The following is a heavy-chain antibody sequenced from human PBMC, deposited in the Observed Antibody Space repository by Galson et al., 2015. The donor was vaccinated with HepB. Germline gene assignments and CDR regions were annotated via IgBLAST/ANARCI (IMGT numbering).Heavy chain of an antibody. CDR3: ATPFGVGDDYFDS. J-gene: IGHJ4*02. D-gene: IGHD3-10*01. CDR1: GYTLTESS. CDR2: FDPEDGET. Sequence: SVKASCKVSGYTLTESSMHWVRQAPGKGLEWMGSFDPEDGETVYAQKFQGRVTLTGDTSTDTAYMELSSLRSEDTAVYYCATPFGVGDDYFDSWGQGTLVTVSS. V-gene: IGHV1-24*01.